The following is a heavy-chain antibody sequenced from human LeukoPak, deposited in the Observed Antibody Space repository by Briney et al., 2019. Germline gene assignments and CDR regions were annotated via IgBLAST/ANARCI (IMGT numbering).Heavy chain of an antibody. Sequence: PGGSLRLSCAASGFTFSSYSMNWVRQAPGKGLEWVSYISSGGSTIYYADSVKGRFTISRDNAKNSLHLQMTSLRDEDTAVYYCARDSSGWKYYFDYWGQGTLVTVSS. CDR1: GFTFSSYS. J-gene: IGHJ4*02. CDR2: ISSGGSTI. D-gene: IGHD6-19*01. V-gene: IGHV3-48*02. CDR3: ARDSSGWKYYFDY.